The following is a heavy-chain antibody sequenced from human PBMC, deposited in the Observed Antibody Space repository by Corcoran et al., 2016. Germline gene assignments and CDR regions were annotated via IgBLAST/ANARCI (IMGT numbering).Heavy chain of an antibody. CDR1: GYTFTGYY. J-gene: IGHJ6*02. CDR3: ARDQDGMDV. V-gene: IGHV1-2*02. Sequence: QVQLGQSGAEVKKPGASVKVSCKASGYTFTGYYMHWVRQAPGQGLEWMGWINPKSGGTNYAQKFQGRVTLTRDTSISTAYMELSRLRSDDTAGYYCARDQDGMDVWGQGTTVTVSS. CDR2: INPKSGGT.